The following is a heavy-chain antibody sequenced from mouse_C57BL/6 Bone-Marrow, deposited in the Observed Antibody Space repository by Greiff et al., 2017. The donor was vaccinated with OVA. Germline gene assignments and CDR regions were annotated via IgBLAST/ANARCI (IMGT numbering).Heavy chain of an antibody. CDR1: GYTFTSYW. CDR3: EGSVYYCGWYFDY. J-gene: IGHJ2*01. Sequence: VQLQQPGTDLVKPGASVKLSCKASGYTFTSYWMHWVKQRPGQGLEWIGNISPSSGSINYDEKFKSKATLTGDKATSTAYLQLSSLTSEDSAVYYCEGSVYYCGWYFDYWGQGTTLTVPS. CDR2: ISPSSGSI. D-gene: IGHD1-1*01. V-gene: IGHV1-53*01.